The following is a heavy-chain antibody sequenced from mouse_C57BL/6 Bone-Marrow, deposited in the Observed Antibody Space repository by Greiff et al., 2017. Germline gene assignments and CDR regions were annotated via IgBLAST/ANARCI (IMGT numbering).Heavy chain of an antibody. Sequence: VQLQQSGAELVKPGASVKIPCKASGYTFTDYNMDWVKQSHGKSLEWIGDINPNNGGTIYNQKFKGKATLTVDKSSSTAYMELRSLTSEDTAVYYCARRGPFTTGYAMDYWGQGTSVTVSS. CDR1: GYTFTDYN. CDR3: ARRGPFTTGYAMDY. J-gene: IGHJ4*01. D-gene: IGHD1-1*01. V-gene: IGHV1-18*01. CDR2: INPNNGGT.